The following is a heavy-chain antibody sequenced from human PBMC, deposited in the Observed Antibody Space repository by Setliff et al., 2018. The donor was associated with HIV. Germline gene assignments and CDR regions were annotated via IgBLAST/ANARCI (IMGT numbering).Heavy chain of an antibody. Sequence: GGSLRLSCAASGFTLTDYGMNWVRQAPGKGLEWVSSISSSSSYIYYADSLKGRFTISRDNAKNSLYLQMNSLRAEDTAVYFCATLSSNWHLDYWGQGTLVTVSS. J-gene: IGHJ4*02. V-gene: IGHV3-21*01. CDR1: GFTLTDYG. D-gene: IGHD6-13*01. CDR2: ISSSSSYI. CDR3: ATLSSNWHLDY.